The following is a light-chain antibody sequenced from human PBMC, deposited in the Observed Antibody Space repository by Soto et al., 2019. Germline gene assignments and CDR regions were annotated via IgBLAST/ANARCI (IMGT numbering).Light chain of an antibody. J-gene: IGKJ1*01. CDR2: KAS. CDR3: QQYNSNPWT. Sequence: DIQMTRSPSTLSASVGDRVTVTCRASQSVSSWLAWYQQKPGKAPNLLIYKASSLEGGVPSRFSGSGSGTEFTLTINSLQPDDFATYYCQQYNSNPWTFGQGTKVEIK. CDR1: QSVSSW. V-gene: IGKV1-5*03.